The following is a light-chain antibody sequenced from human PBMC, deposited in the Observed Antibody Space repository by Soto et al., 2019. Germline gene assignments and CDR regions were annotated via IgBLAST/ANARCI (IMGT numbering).Light chain of an antibody. V-gene: IGKV3-20*01. CDR1: QSINTRY. CDR3: QQFGNSVYT. J-gene: IGKJ2*01. Sequence: EIVLTQSPGTLSLSPGERATISCRASQSINTRYLAWYQQKPGQSPRLLIYGASSRAIGIPDRFSGSGSGTYFPLTISSLAHEDFAVYYCQQFGNSVYTFGQGTKLEIK. CDR2: GAS.